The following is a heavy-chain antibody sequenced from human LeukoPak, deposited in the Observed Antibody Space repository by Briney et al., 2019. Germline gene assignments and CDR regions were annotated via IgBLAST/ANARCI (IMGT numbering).Heavy chain of an antibody. V-gene: IGHV4-34*01. CDR2: INHSGST. Sequence: SETLSLTCAVYGGSFGGYYWSWIRQPPGKGLEWIGEINHSGSTNYNPSLKSRVTISVDTSKNQFSLKLSSVTAADTAVYYCARGLGSTKKYWGQGTLVTVSS. CDR1: GGSFGGYY. D-gene: IGHD6-13*01. J-gene: IGHJ4*02. CDR3: ARGLGSTKKY.